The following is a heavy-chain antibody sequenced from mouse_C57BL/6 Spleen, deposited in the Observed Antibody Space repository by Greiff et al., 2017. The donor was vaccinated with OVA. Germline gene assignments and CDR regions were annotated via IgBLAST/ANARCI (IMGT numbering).Heavy chain of an antibody. CDR1: GYSITSGYY. V-gene: IGHV3-6*01. CDR3: ARDSWDGAWFAY. J-gene: IGHJ3*01. D-gene: IGHD4-1*01. Sequence: EVQRVESGPGLVKPSQSLSLTCSVTGYSITSGYYWNWIRQFPGNKLEWMGYISYDGSNNYNPSLKNRISITRDTSKNQFFLKLNSVTTEDTATYYCARDSWDGAWFAYWGQGTLVTVSA. CDR2: ISYDGSN.